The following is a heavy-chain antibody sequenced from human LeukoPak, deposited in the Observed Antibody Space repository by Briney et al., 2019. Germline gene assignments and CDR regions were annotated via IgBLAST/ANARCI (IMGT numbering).Heavy chain of an antibody. D-gene: IGHD2-15*01. CDR3: ARGYCSGGGCYSGGDWFDP. J-gene: IGHJ5*02. CDR2: ISYDGSNK. CDR1: GFTFSRHD. Sequence: PGGSLRLSCVASGFTFSRHDMNWVRQAPGKGLEWVAVISYDGSNKYYADSVKGRFTISRDNSKNTLYLQMNSLRTEDTAVYYCARGYCSGGGCYSGGDWFDPWGQGTLVTVSS. V-gene: IGHV3-30*03.